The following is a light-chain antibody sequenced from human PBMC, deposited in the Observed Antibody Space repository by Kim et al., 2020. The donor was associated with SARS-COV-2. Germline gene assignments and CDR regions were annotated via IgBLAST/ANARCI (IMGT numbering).Light chain of an antibody. J-gene: IGKJ1*01. V-gene: IGKV4-1*01. CDR2: WAS. CDR1: QSVLYSSNNKNY. Sequence: DIVMTQSPDSLAVSLGERATINCKSSQSVLYSSNNKNYLAWYQQKPGQPPKLLIYWASTREFGVPDRFSGSGSGTDFTLTISSLQAEDVAVYYCQQYYSMWTFGQGTKVDIK. CDR3: QQYYSMWT.